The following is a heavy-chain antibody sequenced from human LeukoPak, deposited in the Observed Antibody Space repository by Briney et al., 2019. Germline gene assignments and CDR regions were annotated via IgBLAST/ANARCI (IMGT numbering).Heavy chain of an antibody. CDR2: ISAYTGNT. D-gene: IGHD3-22*01. V-gene: IGHV1-18*01. J-gene: IGHJ4*02. CDR3: ARSRGDYHDSSPYRH. Sequence: ASVKVSCKASGYTFPSNGISWVRQAPGQGLEWMGWISAYTGNTNYAQQFQGRVTMTTDTSTSTAYMELRSLRSDDTAVYYCARSRGDYHDSSPYRHWGQGTLVTVSS. CDR1: GYTFPSNG.